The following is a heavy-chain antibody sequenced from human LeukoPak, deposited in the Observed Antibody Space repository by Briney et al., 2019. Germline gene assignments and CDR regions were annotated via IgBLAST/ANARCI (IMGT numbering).Heavy chain of an antibody. CDR1: GGSISSSNW. J-gene: IGHJ5*02. D-gene: IGHD4-17*01. V-gene: IGHV4-4*02. CDR2: IYHSGST. CDR3: ARDRPLTTVTNTHWFDP. Sequence: SETLSLTCAVSGGSISSSNWWSWVRQPPGKGLEWIGEIYHSGSTNYNPSLKSRVTISVDKSKNQFSLKLSSVTAADTAVYYCARDRPLTTVTNTHWFDPWGQGTLVTVSS.